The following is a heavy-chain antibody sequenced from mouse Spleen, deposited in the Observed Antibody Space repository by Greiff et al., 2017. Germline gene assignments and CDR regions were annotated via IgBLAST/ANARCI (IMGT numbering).Heavy chain of an antibody. Sequence: EVKVVESGGGLVKPGGSLKLSCAASGFTFSSYTMSWVRQTPAKRLEWVATISSGGGNTYYPDSVKGRFTISRDNARNTLYLQMSSLRSEDTAMYYCARHDYDGAYWGQGTLVTVSA. CDR1: GFTFSSYT. CDR2: ISSGGGNT. D-gene: IGHD2-4*01. CDR3: ARHDYDGAY. V-gene: IGHV5-9*04. J-gene: IGHJ3*01.